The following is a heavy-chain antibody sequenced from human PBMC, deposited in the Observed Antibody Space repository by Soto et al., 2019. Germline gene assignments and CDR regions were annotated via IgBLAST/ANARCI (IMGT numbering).Heavy chain of an antibody. D-gene: IGHD1-1*01. Sequence: SSETLSLTCTVFTDSDNFSNSYWGWIGRPPGEGLQWIGSSSYNGGTFFNPSLKGRVDISIDASKRQSSLQVTSVTAADSAVYYCATHRIEVVWRGFDSWGQGRPATVSS. CDR3: ATHRIEVVWRGFDS. CDR1: TDSDNFSNSY. V-gene: IGHV4-39*01. CDR2: SSYNGGT. J-gene: IGHJ4*02.